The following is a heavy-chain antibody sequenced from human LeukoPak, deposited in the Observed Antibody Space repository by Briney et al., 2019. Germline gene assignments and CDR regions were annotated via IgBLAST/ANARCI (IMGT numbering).Heavy chain of an antibody. Sequence: GGSLRLSCAASGFTFSSYAMHWVRQAPGKGLEWVAVISYDGSNKKYADSVKGRFTISRDNSKNTLYLQMNSLRAEDTSVYYCAKGVNTMVRGVDYYYYYMDVWGKGTSVTISS. D-gene: IGHD3-10*01. J-gene: IGHJ6*03. CDR1: GFTFSSYA. V-gene: IGHV3-30*04. CDR2: ISYDGSNK. CDR3: AKGVNTMVRGVDYYYYYMDV.